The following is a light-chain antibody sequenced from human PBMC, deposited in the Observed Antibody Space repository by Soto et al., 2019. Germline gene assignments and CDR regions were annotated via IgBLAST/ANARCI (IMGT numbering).Light chain of an antibody. CDR1: SSDVGDYPY. CDR2: EVT. V-gene: IGLV2-14*01. J-gene: IGLJ1*01. Sequence: ALTQPASVSGSPGHSITISCTGTSSDVGDYPYVSWYQQHPGKVPKLIIYEVTNRPSGVTSRFSGSKSENTASLTISGLQAEDEADYYCSSYSATNTLVFGSGTKVTVL. CDR3: SSYSATNTLV.